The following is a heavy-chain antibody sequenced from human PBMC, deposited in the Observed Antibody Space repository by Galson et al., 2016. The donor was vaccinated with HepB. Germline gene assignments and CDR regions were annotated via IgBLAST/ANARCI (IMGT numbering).Heavy chain of an antibody. J-gene: IGHJ6*03. CDR3: ARGYYYDSSGSYSYYYYMTV. D-gene: IGHD3-22*01. V-gene: IGHV4-34*01. Sequence: ETLSLTCAVYGGSFSGFYWTWIRQSPGKGLEWIGEINHSGITNYNPSLKSRVTMSVDTSKNQFSLKLSSVTAADTAVYYCARGYYYDSSGSYSYYYYMTVWGKGTTVTVSS. CDR2: INHSGIT. CDR1: GGSFSGFY.